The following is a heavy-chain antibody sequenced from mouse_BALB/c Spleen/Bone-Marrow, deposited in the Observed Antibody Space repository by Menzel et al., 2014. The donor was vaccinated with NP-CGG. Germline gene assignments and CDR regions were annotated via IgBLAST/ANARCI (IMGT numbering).Heavy chain of an antibody. CDR3: ARHGITRLLDY. V-gene: IGHV5-9-3*01. CDR1: GFTFSSYA. D-gene: IGHD2-4*01. Sequence: VKEVESGGGLVKPGGPLKLSCAASGFTFSSYAMSWVRQTPEKRLEWVATISSGGSCTYYPDSVKGRFTISRDNAKNTLYLQMSSLRSEDTAMYYCARHGITRLLDYWGQGTTRTASS. J-gene: IGHJ2*01. CDR2: ISSGGSCT.